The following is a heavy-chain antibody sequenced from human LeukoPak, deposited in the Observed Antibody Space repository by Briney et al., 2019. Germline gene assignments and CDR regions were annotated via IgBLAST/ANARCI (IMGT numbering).Heavy chain of an antibody. V-gene: IGHV1-69*04. Sequence: ASVKVSCKASGGTFTSYAISWVRQAPGHGLEWMGRIIPILGIANYAQKFQGRVTITADKSTSTAYMELSSLRSEDTAVYYCARAPRYFDWLTNDAFDIWGQGTMVTVSS. J-gene: IGHJ3*02. CDR3: ARAPRYFDWLTNDAFDI. CDR2: IIPILGIA. CDR1: GGTFTSYA. D-gene: IGHD3-9*01.